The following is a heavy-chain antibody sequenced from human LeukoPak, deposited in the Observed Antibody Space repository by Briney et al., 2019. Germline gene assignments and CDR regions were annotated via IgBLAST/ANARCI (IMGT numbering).Heavy chain of an antibody. J-gene: IGHJ4*02. V-gene: IGHV3-30*03. D-gene: IGHD2-21*02. Sequence: GGSLRLSCAASGFTFSSYGMHWVRQAPGKGLEWVAVISYDGSTKYYTNSVKGRFTISRDNSKNTLYLQMNSLRAEDTAVYYCARDNPYCGGDCYLDYWGQGTLVTVSS. CDR3: ARDNPYCGGDCYLDY. CDR2: ISYDGSTK. CDR1: GFTFSSYG.